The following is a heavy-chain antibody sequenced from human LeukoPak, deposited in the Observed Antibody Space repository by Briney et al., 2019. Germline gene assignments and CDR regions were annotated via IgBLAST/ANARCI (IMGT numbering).Heavy chain of an antibody. V-gene: IGHV5-51*01. D-gene: IGHD6-19*01. CDR1: GYSFSNHW. CDR3: ARQWGVSGQDFDF. Sequence: GESLKISCKGSGYSFSNHWIGWVRQMPGKGLEWMGVIYPGDSDTRYSPSFQGQVTMSVDKSIDTAFLQWSSLKASDSAIYYCARQWGVSGQDFDFWGQGTLVTVSS. CDR2: IYPGDSDT. J-gene: IGHJ4*02.